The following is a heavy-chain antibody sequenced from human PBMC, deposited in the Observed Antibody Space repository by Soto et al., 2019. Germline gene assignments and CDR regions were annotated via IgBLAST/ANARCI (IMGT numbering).Heavy chain of an antibody. V-gene: IGHV3-53*01. J-gene: IGHJ4*02. Sequence: EVQLVESGGGLIQPGGSLRLSGEASGLTVSPHNLSGVRQAPGKGREWVSLINSGGNTYYADSVKGRFTISRDNSKNTLYLQMNSLRAEDTAVYYCARWARTGTTFPDFDYWGQGTLVTVSS. CDR1: GLTVSPHN. CDR3: ARWARTGTTFPDFDY. CDR2: INSGGNT. D-gene: IGHD1-7*01.